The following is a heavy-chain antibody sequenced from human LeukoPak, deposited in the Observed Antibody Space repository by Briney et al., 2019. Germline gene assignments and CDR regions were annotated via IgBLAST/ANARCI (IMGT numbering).Heavy chain of an antibody. CDR3: ARDSKRIDAFDI. CDR2: IYHSGST. Sequence: SQTLSLTCAVSGGSISSGGYSWSWIRQPPGKGLEWIGYIYHSGSTYYNPSLKSRVTISVDRSKNQFSLKLSSVTAADTAVYYCARDSKRIDAFDIWGQGTMVTVSS. D-gene: IGHD2-2*01. J-gene: IGHJ3*02. CDR1: GGSISSGGYS. V-gene: IGHV4-30-2*01.